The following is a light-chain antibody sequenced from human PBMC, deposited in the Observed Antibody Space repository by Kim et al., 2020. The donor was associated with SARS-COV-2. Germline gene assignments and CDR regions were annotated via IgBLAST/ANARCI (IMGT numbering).Light chain of an antibody. CDR1: QSVSSD. V-gene: IGKV3-15*01. CDR2: GAS. Sequence: SVSQGESASRSCSDSQSVSSDVAWHQKTRHEPPRLLFYGASTGASGTPARCSGGGWGTDFTLTSSSLQSEDFVDYYWQQYNNWLWTFGQGTKLEI. J-gene: IGKJ2*01. CDR3: QQYNNWLWT.